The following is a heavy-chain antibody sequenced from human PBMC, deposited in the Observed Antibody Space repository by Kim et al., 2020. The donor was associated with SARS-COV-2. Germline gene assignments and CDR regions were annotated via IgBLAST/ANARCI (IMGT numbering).Heavy chain of an antibody. CDR2: IKQDGSET. CDR3: AKGYAQGCAY. V-gene: IGHV3-7*03. J-gene: IGHJ4*02. CDR1: GFTFNSYW. Sequence: GGSLRLSCAASGFTFNSYWMYWVRQAPGKGLEWVANIKQDGSETNYVDSVKGRFTISRDNAKNSLFLQMNSLRVEDTALYYCAKGYAQGCAYWGPGTLVTVSS. D-gene: IGHD2-2*01.